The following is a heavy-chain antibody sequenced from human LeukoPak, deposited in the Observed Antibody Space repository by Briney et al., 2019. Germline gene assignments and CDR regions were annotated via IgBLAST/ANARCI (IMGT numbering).Heavy chain of an antibody. J-gene: IGHJ6*03. V-gene: IGHV3-30*04. Sequence: PGGSLRLSCAASGFTFSSYAMHWVRQAPGEGLEWVAVISYDGSNKYYADSVKGRFTISRDNSKNTLYLQMNSLRAEDTAVYYCAREGVSYYYYYYMDVWGKGATVTVSS. CDR1: GFTFSSYA. D-gene: IGHD2-8*01. CDR2: ISYDGSNK. CDR3: AREGVSYYYYYYMDV.